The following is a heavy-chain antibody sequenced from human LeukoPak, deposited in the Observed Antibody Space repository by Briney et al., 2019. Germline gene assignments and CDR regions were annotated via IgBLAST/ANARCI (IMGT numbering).Heavy chain of an antibody. V-gene: IGHV4-31*03. J-gene: IGHJ4*02. CDR3: ARGMSMGPSAYYFDY. Sequence: SETLSLTCTVSGGPISSGGYYWSWIRQHPGKALEWMGYIYYSGSTYYNPSLKSRVTISVDTCKNQFSLKLSSVTAADTAVYYCARGMSMGPSAYYFDYWGQGTLVTVSS. CDR2: IYYSGST. D-gene: IGHD2/OR15-2a*01. CDR1: GGPISSGGYY.